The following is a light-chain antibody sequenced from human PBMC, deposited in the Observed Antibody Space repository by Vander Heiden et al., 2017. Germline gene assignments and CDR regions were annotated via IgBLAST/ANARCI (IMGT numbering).Light chain of an antibody. V-gene: IGLV2-14*03. CDR2: DVS. CDR1: SSDVGVYNY. Sequence: QSALTQPASVSGSPGQSITISCTGSSSDVGVYNYVAWYQQHPGEAPKLMIYDVSYRPSGISNRFSDSKSGNTASLTISGLQAEDEADYYCSSYTGSNTVFGGGTKLTVL. CDR3: SSYTGSNTV. J-gene: IGLJ2*01.